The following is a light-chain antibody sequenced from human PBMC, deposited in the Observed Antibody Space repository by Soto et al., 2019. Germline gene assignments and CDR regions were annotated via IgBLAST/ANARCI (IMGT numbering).Light chain of an antibody. V-gene: IGKV3D-15*01. CDR3: QQYGDWPGA. CDR2: DAS. J-gene: IGKJ4*01. CDR1: QSVGSK. Sequence: EIVMTQSPPTLSVSPGERATLSCRASQSVGSKLAWYQQRPGQAPRLLIYDASNRATGIPARFSGSWSGTEFSLTLSSLQSEDFAVYSCQQYGDWPGAFGGGTKVEIK.